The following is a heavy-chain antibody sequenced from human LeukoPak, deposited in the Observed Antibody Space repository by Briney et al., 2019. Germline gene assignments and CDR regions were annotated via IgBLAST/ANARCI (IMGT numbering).Heavy chain of an antibody. CDR2: IYYSGST. CDR3: ARHEAAQVNTFDY. V-gene: IGHV4-59*08. D-gene: IGHD6-6*01. Sequence: SETLSLTCTVSGGSISSYYWSWIRQPPGKGLEWIGYIYYSGSTNYNPSLKSRVTISVDTSKNQLSLKLSSVTAADTAVYYCARHEAAQVNTFDYWGQGTLVTVSS. J-gene: IGHJ4*02. CDR1: GGSISSYY.